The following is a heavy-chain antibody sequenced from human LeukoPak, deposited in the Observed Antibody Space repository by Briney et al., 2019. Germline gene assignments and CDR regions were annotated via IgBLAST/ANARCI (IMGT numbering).Heavy chain of an antibody. D-gene: IGHD6-13*01. CDR3: AKSRWSSSWYDFDY. CDR1: GFTFSSYE. J-gene: IGHJ4*02. V-gene: IGHV3-23*01. CDR2: ISGSGGST. Sequence: GGSLRLSCVVSGFTFSSYEMNWARQAPGKGLEWVSAISGSGGSTYYADSVKGRFTISRDNSKNTLYLQMNSLRAEDTAVYYCAKSRWSSSWYDFDYWGQGTLVTVSS.